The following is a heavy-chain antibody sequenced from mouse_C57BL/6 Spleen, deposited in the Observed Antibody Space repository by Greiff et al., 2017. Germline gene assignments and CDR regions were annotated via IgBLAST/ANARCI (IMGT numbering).Heavy chain of an antibody. CDR1: GYTFTSYW. J-gene: IGHJ3*01. Sequence: QVQLKQPGAELVKPGASVKMSCKASGYTFTSYWITWVKQRPGQGLEWIGDIYPGSGSTNYNEKFKSKATLTVDTSSSTAYMQRSSLTSEDSAVYYGARGGGYGNDVRFAYWGQGTLVTVSA. V-gene: IGHV1-55*01. D-gene: IGHD2-2*01. CDR2: IYPGSGST. CDR3: ARGGGYGNDVRFAY.